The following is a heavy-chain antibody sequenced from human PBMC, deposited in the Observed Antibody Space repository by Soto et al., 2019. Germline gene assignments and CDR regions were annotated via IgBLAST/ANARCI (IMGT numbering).Heavy chain of an antibody. CDR1: GGSISSSSYY. J-gene: IGHJ4*02. D-gene: IGHD5-12*01. Sequence: QLQLQESGPGLVKPSETLSLTCTVSGGSISSSSYYWGWIRQPPGKGLEWIGSIYYSGSTYYNPSLKSRVTIAVDTSKNQFSLKLSSVTAADTAVYYCARHPVRRDGYNFDYWGQGTLVTVSS. CDR3: ARHPVRRDGYNFDY. CDR2: IYYSGST. V-gene: IGHV4-39*01.